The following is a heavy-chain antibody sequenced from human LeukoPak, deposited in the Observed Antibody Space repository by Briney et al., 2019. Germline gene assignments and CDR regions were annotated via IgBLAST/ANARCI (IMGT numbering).Heavy chain of an antibody. CDR1: GGSISSSNYF. D-gene: IGHD3-3*01. Sequence: SETLSLTCTVSGGSISSSNYFWGWIRQPPGMGLEWIGYIYYSGSTNYNPSLKSRVTISVDTSKNQFSLKLSSVTAADTAVYYCARADYDFWSGYYRFLFEDWGQGTLVTVSS. J-gene: IGHJ4*02. CDR2: IYYSGST. V-gene: IGHV4-61*05. CDR3: ARADYDFWSGYYRFLFED.